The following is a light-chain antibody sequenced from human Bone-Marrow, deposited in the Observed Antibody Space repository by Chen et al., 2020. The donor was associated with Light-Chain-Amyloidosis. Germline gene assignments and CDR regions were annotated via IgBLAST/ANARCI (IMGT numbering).Light chain of an antibody. CDR2: NAS. CDR1: QTITTY. CDR3: QQTYAIPRT. Sequence: DIQMTQSPSSLSASVGDRVTITCRASQTITTYLNWYQQRPGKPPNLLMYNASHLQSGVPPRFSGSGSGTDFTLTISSLQPEDFATYHCQQTYAIPRTVGQGTKLEIK. V-gene: IGKV1-39*01. J-gene: IGKJ2*01.